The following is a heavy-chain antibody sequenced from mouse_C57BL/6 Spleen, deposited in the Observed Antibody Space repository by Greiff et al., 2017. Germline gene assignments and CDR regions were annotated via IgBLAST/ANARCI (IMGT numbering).Heavy chain of an antibody. V-gene: IGHV2-2*01. D-gene: IGHD1-1*01. Sequence: QVQLKESGPGLVQPSQSLSITCTVSGFSLTSYGVHWVRQSPGKGLEWLGVIWSGGITDYNAAFISRLSISKDNSKSQVFFKMNSLQADDTAIYYCARKKHYYGSSSYAMDYWGQGTSVTVSS. CDR1: GFSLTSYG. CDR3: ARKKHYYGSSSYAMDY. CDR2: IWSGGIT. J-gene: IGHJ4*01.